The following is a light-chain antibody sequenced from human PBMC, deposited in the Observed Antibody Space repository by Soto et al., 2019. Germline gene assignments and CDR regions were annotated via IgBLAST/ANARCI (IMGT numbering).Light chain of an antibody. CDR2: SNN. CDR1: SSNIGINT. CDR3: AAWDDSLMGVV. J-gene: IGLJ3*02. Sequence: QSVLTQPPSASGTPGQRVTISCSGSSSNIGINTVDWYQQLAGTAPKLLIYSNNQRPSGVPDRFSGSKSGTSASLAISGLQSEDEADYYCAAWDDSLMGVVFGGGTKLTVL. V-gene: IGLV1-44*01.